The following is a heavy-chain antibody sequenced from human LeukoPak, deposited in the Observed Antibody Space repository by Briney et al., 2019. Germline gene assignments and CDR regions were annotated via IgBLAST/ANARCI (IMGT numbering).Heavy chain of an antibody. CDR1: GYTFSSYG. V-gene: IGHV1-18*01. CDR3: ARNLRFSTSCYVDY. Sequence: GASVKVSCKTSGYTFSSYGISWVRQAPGQGLEWMGWIGGYNTDTNSAQKLQGRVTMTTDTSTNTAYMELRNLRSDDTAVYYCARNLRFSTSCYVDYWGQGTLVTVSS. D-gene: IGHD2-2*01. J-gene: IGHJ4*02. CDR2: IGGYNTDT.